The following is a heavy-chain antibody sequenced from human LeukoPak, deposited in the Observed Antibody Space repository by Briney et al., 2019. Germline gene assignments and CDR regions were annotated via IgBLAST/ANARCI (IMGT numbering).Heavy chain of an antibody. J-gene: IGHJ5*02. CDR3: AREFEYSDPTLDGPP. D-gene: IGHD4-17*01. CDR1: GFTFSSYA. V-gene: IGHV3-30-3*01. Sequence: GGSLRLSCAASGFTFSSYAMHWVRQAPGKGLEWVAVISNDGSNKYYADSLRGRFTISRDNSKNTLYLQVNSLGDDDTAVYYCAREFEYSDPTLDGPPWGQGTLVTVSS. CDR2: ISNDGSNK.